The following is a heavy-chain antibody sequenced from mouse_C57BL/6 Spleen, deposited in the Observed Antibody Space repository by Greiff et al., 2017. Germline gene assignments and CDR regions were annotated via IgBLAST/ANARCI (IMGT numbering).Heavy chain of an antibody. Sequence: VHVKQSGAELVKPGASVKLSCTASGFNIKDYYMHWVKQRTEQGLEWIGRIDPEDGETKYAPKFQGKATITADTSSNTAYLQLSSLTSEDTAVYYCARDSSGPTSFAYWGQGTLVTVSA. D-gene: IGHD3-2*02. CDR3: ARDSSGPTSFAY. CDR2: IDPEDGET. J-gene: IGHJ3*01. V-gene: IGHV14-2*01. CDR1: GFNIKDYY.